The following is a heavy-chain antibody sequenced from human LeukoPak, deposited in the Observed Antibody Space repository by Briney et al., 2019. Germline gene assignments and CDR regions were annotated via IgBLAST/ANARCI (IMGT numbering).Heavy chain of an antibody. D-gene: IGHD3-22*01. V-gene: IGHV3-74*01. J-gene: IGHJ4*02. CDR1: GFTFSNYW. CDR3: ARGSWDYYESSGYDYFEY. Sequence: GGSLRLSCAASGFTFSNYWMHWVRQAPGKGLVWVSRINSDGSSISYADSVKARFTISRDNAKNTLYLQMNSLGVEDTAVYYCARGSWDYYESSGYDYFEYWGQGTLVTVSS. CDR2: INSDGSSI.